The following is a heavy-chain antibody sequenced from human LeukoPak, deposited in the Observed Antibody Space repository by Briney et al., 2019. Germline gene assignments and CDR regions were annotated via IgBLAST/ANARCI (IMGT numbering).Heavy chain of an antibody. V-gene: IGHV4-34*01. CDR3: ARSPLYCTNGVCYTAAFDY. D-gene: IGHD2-8*01. CDR2: INHSGST. J-gene: IGHJ4*02. CDR1: GGSFSGCY. Sequence: SETLSLTCAVYGGSFSGCYWSWIRQPPGKGLEWIGEINHSGSTNYNPSLKSRVTISVDTSKNQFSLKLSSVTAADTAVYYCARSPLYCTNGVCYTAAFDYWGQGTLVTVSS.